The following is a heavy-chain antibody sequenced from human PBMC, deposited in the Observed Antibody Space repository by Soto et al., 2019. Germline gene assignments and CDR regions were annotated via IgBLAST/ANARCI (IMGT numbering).Heavy chain of an antibody. CDR3: AREVVDGSSLWLDP. CDR1: GFTFSTND. CDR2: MNANVDAT. V-gene: IGHV1-8*01. Sequence: ASVKVSCKASGFTFSTNDINWVRQAPGQGLQWMGWMNANVDATDSPQEFKGRVTMAWNASISTAYMELSNLKSDDTAVYYCAREVVDGSSLWLDPWGQGTLVTVSS. J-gene: IGHJ5*02. D-gene: IGHD3-10*01.